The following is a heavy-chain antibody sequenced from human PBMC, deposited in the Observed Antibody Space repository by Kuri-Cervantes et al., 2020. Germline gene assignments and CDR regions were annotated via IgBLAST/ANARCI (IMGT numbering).Heavy chain of an antibody. CDR1: GYSISSGYY. J-gene: IGHJ3*01. D-gene: IGHD6-19*01. Sequence: LSLTCAVSGYSISSGYYWGWIRQPPGKGLEWVSGIEGSASGTYYADSVKGRFTISRDNSKNTLYLQMNNLRVEDTAIYYCAKDTSRSGWYRGAFDVWGQGTVVTVSS. V-gene: IGHV3-23*01. CDR2: IEGSASGT. CDR3: AKDTSRSGWYRGAFDV.